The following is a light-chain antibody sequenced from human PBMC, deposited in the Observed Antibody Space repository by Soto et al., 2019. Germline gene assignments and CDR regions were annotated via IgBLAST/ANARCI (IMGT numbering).Light chain of an antibody. J-gene: IGKJ1*01. Sequence: EIVLTQSPAILSVSPGERATLSCRASQSIIRSLAWYQQKPGQAPRPLISDASTRATGIPARFSGSGSGTEFTLTISSLQSEDFALYYCHQYNSWPPGTFGQGTKVDIK. CDR3: HQYNSWPPGT. CDR2: DAS. CDR1: QSIIRS. V-gene: IGKV3-15*01.